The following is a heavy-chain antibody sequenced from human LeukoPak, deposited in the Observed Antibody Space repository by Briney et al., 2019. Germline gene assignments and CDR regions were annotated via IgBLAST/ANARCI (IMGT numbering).Heavy chain of an antibody. V-gene: IGHV3-23*01. CDR3: AKPGRGYGDFYYFDY. CDR2: FSGSGGNT. D-gene: IGHD4-17*01. Sequence: GGSLRLSCAASGFTFSSYGMTWVRQAPGKGLEWVSTFSGSGGNTYYADSVKGRFTISRDNSKNTLYLQMNSLRAEDTAAYYCAKPGRGYGDFYYFDYWGQGTLVTVSS. J-gene: IGHJ4*02. CDR1: GFTFSSYG.